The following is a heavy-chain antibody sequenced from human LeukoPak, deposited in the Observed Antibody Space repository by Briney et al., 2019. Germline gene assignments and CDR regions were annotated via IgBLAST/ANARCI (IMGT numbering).Heavy chain of an antibody. J-gene: IGHJ4*02. CDR3: ARSTVRGVITR. V-gene: IGHV1-2*02. D-gene: IGHD3-10*01. CDR1: GYTFTSYG. Sequence: ASVKVSCKASGYTFTSYGISWVRQAPGQGLEWMGWINPNSGGTNYAQKFQGRVTMTRDTSISTAYMELSRLRSDDTAVYYCARSTVRGVITRWGQGTLVTVSS. CDR2: INPNSGGT.